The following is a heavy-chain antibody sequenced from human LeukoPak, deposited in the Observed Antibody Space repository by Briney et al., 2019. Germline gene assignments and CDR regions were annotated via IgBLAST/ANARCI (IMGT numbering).Heavy chain of an antibody. J-gene: IGHJ3*02. V-gene: IGHV4-59*01. D-gene: IGHD6-13*01. CDR1: GGSISSYY. Sequence: SETLSLTCTVSGGSISSYYWSWIRQPSGKGLEWIGYIYYSGSTNYNPSLKSRVTISVDTSKNQFSLKLSSVTAADTAVYYRARAAYSSSWYSAFDIWGQGTMVTVSS. CDR3: ARAAYSSSWYSAFDI. CDR2: IYYSGST.